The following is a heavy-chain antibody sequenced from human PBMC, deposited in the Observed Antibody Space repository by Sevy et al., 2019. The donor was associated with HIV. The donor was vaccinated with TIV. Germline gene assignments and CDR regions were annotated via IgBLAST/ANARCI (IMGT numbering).Heavy chain of an antibody. Sequence: SETLSLTCSVSGGSVGSISDYYWSWIRQPPGKGLEWIENINYSRSTKFNPSLKSRVTISVDTYKNQFSLKLTSVTAADTAVYYCARGGTSLFAPWGQGTLVTVSS. D-gene: IGHD2-15*01. J-gene: IGHJ5*02. CDR2: INYSRST. CDR3: ARGGTSLFAP. V-gene: IGHV4-61*08. CDR1: GGSVGSISDYY.